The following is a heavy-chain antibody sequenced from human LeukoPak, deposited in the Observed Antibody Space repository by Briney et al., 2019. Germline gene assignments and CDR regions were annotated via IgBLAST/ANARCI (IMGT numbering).Heavy chain of an antibody. D-gene: IGHD3-10*01. CDR3: ASSSRHYYYGSGSQYYFDY. Sequence: PSETLSLTCAVYGGSFSGYYWSWIRQPPGKGLEWIGEINHSGSTNYNPSLKSRVTISVDTSKNQFSLKLSSLTAADTAVYYCASSSRHYYYGSGSQYYFDYWGQGTLVTVSS. CDR2: INHSGST. CDR1: GGSFSGYY. V-gene: IGHV4-34*01. J-gene: IGHJ4*02.